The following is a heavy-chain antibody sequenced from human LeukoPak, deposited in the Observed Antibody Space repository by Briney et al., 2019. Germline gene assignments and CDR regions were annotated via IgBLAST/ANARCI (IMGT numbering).Heavy chain of an antibody. J-gene: IGHJ4*02. V-gene: IGHV1-3*01. CDR3: ARASGLDY. CDR1: GYTFTSYA. CDR2: INAGSGYT. D-gene: IGHD3/OR15-3a*01. Sequence: ASVKVSCKASGYTFTSYAVHWLRQARGQRPEWMGWINAGSGYTRYSEKFQDRVTFDRDTSANTVYMDLRSLKFEDTAVYYCARASGLDYWGQGTLVTVSS.